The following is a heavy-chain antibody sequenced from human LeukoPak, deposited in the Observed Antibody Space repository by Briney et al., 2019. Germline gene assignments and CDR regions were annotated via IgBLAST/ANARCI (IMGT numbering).Heavy chain of an antibody. V-gene: IGHV3-13*04. Sequence: PGGSLRLSCAASGFTFSSYDMHWVRQATGKGLEWVSAIGTAGDTYYPGSVKGRFTISRENAKNSLYLQMNSLRAGDTAVYYCARGGCSGGSCFEVGLHYYYCMDVWGQGTTVTVSS. CDR1: GFTFSSYD. CDR3: ARGGCSGGSCFEVGLHYYYCMDV. CDR2: IGTAGDT. J-gene: IGHJ6*02. D-gene: IGHD2-15*01.